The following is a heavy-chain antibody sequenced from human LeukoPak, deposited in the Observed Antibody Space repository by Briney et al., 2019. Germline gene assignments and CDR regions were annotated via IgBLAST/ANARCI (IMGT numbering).Heavy chain of an antibody. D-gene: IGHD2-21*02. CDR3: ARDWSVVVTAIDYYYYYGMDV. J-gene: IGHJ6*02. V-gene: IGHV1-8*01. CDR2: MNPNSGNT. Sequence: ASVRVSCKASGYTFTSYDINWVRQATGQGLEWMGWMNPNSGNTGYAQKFQGRVTMTRNTSISTAYMELSSLRSEDTAVYYCARDWSVVVTAIDYYYYYGMDVWGQGTTVTVSS. CDR1: GYTFTSYD.